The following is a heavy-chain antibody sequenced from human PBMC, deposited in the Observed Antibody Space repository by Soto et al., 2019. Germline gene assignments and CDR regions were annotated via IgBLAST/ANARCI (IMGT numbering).Heavy chain of an antibody. J-gene: IGHJ4*02. V-gene: IGHV5-51*01. D-gene: IGHD3-9*01. CDR2: IYPGDSDT. CDR1: GYSFTSYW. CDR3: ARSNYDILTGYFDFDY. Sequence: GESLKISCKGSGYSFTSYWIGWVRQMPGKGLEWMGIIYPGDSDTRYSPSFQGQVTISADKSISTAYLQWSSLKASDTAMYYCARSNYDILTGYFDFDYWGQGTLVTVSS.